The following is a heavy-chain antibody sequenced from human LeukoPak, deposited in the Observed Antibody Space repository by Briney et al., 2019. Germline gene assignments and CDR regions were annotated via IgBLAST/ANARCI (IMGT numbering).Heavy chain of an antibody. CDR3: ARSKAAAGTGAPNY. CDR1: GYTFTRYG. J-gene: IGHJ4*02. CDR2: INPSGGST. D-gene: IGHD6-13*01. V-gene: IGHV1-46*01. Sequence: ASVKVSCKASGYTFTRYGMSWVRRAPGQGLEWMGIINPSGGSTSYAQKFQGRVTMTRDMSTSTVYMELSSLRSEDTAVYYCARSKAAAGTGAPNYWGQGTLVTVSS.